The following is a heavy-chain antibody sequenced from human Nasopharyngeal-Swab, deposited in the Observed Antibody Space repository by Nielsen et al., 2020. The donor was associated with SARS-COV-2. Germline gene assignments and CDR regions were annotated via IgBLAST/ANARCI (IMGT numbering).Heavy chain of an antibody. CDR2: VDPSDSYT. CDR1: GYSFSNYW. D-gene: IGHD3-10*01. CDR3: ARQYQNYFGSGDYHGAFDI. J-gene: IGHJ3*02. Sequence: GESLKISCEGSGYSFSNYWISWVRQVPGKGLEWMGKVDPSDSYTDYSPSLRGHVTISVDRSISTAYLQWGSLKASDTAMYYCARQYQNYFGSGDYHGAFDIWGQGTMVTVSS. V-gene: IGHV5-10-1*01.